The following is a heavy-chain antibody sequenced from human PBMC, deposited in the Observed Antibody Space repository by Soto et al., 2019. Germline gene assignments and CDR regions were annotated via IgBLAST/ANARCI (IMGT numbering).Heavy chain of an antibody. J-gene: IGHJ5*02. CDR1: GYPFTSYY. CDR2: INVSDGST. V-gene: IGHV1-46*01. Sequence: ASVKVSCKASGYPFTSYYLHWVRQAPGQGPEWMGRINVSDGSTRYAQNFQGRVTMTRDTSTTTVYMVLSPLRSDDTAVYYCAREAAVAGTAFDHWGQGTLVTVSS. CDR3: AREAAVAGTAFDH. D-gene: IGHD6-19*01.